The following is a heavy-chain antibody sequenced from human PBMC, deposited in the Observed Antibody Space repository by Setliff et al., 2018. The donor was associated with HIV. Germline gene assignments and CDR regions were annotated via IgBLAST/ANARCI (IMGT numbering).Heavy chain of an antibody. J-gene: IGHJ4*02. V-gene: IGHV3-7*01. CDR1: GFTFTNYW. CDR3: AGSRGYFVKAE. D-gene: IGHD3-22*01. Sequence: GGSLRLSCAASGFTFTNYWMSWVRQAPGKGLEWVANIHKDGSEKYYVDSVKGRFTISRDNTKNLLYLEMNSLRAEDTAVYYCAGSRGYFVKAEWGQGTLVTVSS. CDR2: IHKDGSEK.